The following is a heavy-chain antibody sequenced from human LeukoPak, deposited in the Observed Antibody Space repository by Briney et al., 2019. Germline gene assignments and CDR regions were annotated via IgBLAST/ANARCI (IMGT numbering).Heavy chain of an antibody. CDR3: AGGSSGTTYYFDY. CDR2: ISSSSSYI. Sequence: GGSLRLSCAASGFTFSSYSMNWVRQAPGKGLEWVSSISSSSSYIYYADSVKGRFTISRDNAKNSLYLQMNSLRAEDTAVYYCAGGSSGTTYYFDYWGQGTLVTVSS. CDR1: GFTFSSYS. J-gene: IGHJ4*02. V-gene: IGHV3-21*01. D-gene: IGHD3-22*01.